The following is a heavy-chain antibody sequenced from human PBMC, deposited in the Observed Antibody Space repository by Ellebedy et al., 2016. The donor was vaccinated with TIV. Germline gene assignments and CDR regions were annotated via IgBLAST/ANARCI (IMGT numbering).Heavy chain of an antibody. V-gene: IGHV3-7*01. Sequence: GGSLRLXXAASGFTFSSYLMSWVRQAPGKGLEWVANINQDGSDKYYVDSVKGRFTISRDNAKNSLFLQMNSLRAEDTAVYYCARAIGAADSFWGQGTPVTVSS. CDR2: INQDGSDK. CDR1: GFTFSSYL. J-gene: IGHJ4*02. D-gene: IGHD6-13*01. CDR3: ARAIGAADSF.